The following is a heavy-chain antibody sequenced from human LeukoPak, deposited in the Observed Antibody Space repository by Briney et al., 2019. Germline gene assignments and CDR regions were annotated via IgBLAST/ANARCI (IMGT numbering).Heavy chain of an antibody. CDR1: GSSFSVGTNY. Sequence: SETLSLTCRVSGSSFSVGTNYWSWLRQPPGKGLEWIGYMFYSESTKYNPSLKSRVTISVDESKNQFSLHMSSLTAASTAVYYCARQRGLHDDGDYGGLNSFDFWGQGTLVTVSS. CDR3: ARQRGLHDDGDYGGLNSFDF. V-gene: IGHV4-61*01. CDR2: MFYSEST. J-gene: IGHJ1*01. D-gene: IGHD4-17*01.